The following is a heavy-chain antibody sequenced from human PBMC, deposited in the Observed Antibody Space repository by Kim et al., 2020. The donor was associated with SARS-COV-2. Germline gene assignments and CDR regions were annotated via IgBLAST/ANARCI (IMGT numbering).Heavy chain of an antibody. D-gene: IGHD3-22*01. CDR1: GFTFSSYS. J-gene: IGHJ4*02. Sequence: GGSLRLSCAASGFTFSSYSMNWVRQAPGKGLEWVSSISSSSSYIYYADSVKGRFTISRDNAKNSLYLQMNSLRAEDTAVYYCASESYYYDREDFFDYWGQGTLVTVSS. CDR2: ISSSSSYI. V-gene: IGHV3-21*01. CDR3: ASESYYYDREDFFDY.